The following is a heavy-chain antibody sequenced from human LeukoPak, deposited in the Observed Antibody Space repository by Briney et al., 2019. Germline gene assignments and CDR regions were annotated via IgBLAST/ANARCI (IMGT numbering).Heavy chain of an antibody. Sequence: SETLSLTCTVSGGSISSGGYYWSWIRQHPGKGLEWIGYIYYSGSTYYNPSLKSRVTISVGTSKNQFSLKLSSVTAADTAVYYCARTTRFCSGGSCYYFDYWGQGTLVTVSS. J-gene: IGHJ4*02. CDR1: GGSISSGGYY. CDR3: ARTTRFCSGGSCYYFDY. D-gene: IGHD2-15*01. CDR2: IYYSGST. V-gene: IGHV4-31*03.